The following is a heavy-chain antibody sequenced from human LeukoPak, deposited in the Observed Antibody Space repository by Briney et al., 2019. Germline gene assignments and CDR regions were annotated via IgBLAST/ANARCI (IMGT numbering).Heavy chain of an antibody. J-gene: IGHJ3*02. D-gene: IGHD6-13*01. CDR1: GFTFSDYY. Sequence: GGSLRLSCAASGFTFSDYYMSWIRQAPGKGLEWVSYISSSGSTIYYADSAKGRFTISRDNAKNSLYLQMNSLRAEDTAVYYCARVYSSSYDAFDIWGHGTMVTVSS. CDR2: ISSSGSTI. CDR3: ARVYSSSYDAFDI. V-gene: IGHV3-11*01.